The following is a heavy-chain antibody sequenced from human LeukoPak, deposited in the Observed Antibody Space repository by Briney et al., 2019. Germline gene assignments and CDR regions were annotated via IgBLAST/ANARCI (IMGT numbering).Heavy chain of an antibody. CDR2: IYYSGST. CDR3: ARHLTMVRGPRADYYGMDV. CDR1: GGSISSGGYY. V-gene: IGHV4-31*03. Sequence: SETLSLTCTVSGGSISSGGYYWSWIRQHPGKGLEWIGYIYYSGSTYYNPSLKSRVTISVDTSKNQFSLKLSSVTAADTAVYYCARHLTMVRGPRADYYGMDVWGQGTTVTVSS. D-gene: IGHD3-10*01. J-gene: IGHJ6*02.